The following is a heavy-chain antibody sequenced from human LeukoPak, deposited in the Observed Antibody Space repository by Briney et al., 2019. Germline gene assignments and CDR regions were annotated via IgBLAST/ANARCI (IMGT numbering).Heavy chain of an antibody. V-gene: IGHV1-2*02. J-gene: IGHJ4*02. CDR3: ARDLQTGGMIAFGGVITPGDY. CDR2: ISPNSGGA. CDR1: GFTFTGYY. Sequence: PGGSLRLSCAASGFTFTGYYMHWVRQAPGQGLEWMGWISPNSGGANYAQKFQGRVTMTRDTSISTAYMELSRLRSDDTAVYYCARDLQTGGMIAFGGVITPGDYWGRGTLVTVSS. D-gene: IGHD3-16*02.